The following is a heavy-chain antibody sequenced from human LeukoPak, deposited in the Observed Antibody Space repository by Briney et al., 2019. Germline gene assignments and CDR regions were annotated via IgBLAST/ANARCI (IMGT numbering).Heavy chain of an antibody. CDR2: IYTSGST. D-gene: IGHD7-27*01. V-gene: IGHV4-61*02. CDR3: ARGGKTGDLSN. CDR1: GGSISSGSYY. J-gene: IGHJ4*02. Sequence: SETLSLTCTVSGGSISSGSYYWSWIRQPAGKGLEWIGRIYTSGSTNYNPSLKSRVTISVDTSKNQFSLKLSSVTAADTAVYYCARGGKTGDLSNWGQGTLVTVSS.